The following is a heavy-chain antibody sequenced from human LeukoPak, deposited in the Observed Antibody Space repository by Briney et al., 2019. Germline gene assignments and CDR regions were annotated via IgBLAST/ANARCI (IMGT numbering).Heavy chain of an antibody. J-gene: IGHJ3*02. CDR3: VRLQPNTGEWAFDI. D-gene: IGHD1-1*01. CDR1: GCSISTYY. Sequence: SETLSLTCTVSGCSISTYYLSWIRQPPGEGLEWIGYISNGGSTKYDPSLKGRVTISVDTSKNQLSLKLRSVTAADTAVYHCVRLQPNTGEWAFDIWGQGTMVSVSS. V-gene: IGHV4-59*01. CDR2: ISNGGST.